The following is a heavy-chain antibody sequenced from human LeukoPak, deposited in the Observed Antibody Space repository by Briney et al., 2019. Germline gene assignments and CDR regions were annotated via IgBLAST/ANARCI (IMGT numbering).Heavy chain of an antibody. CDR1: GFTFSSYW. CDR3: AKDSYYGSGSYFLPPDY. CDR2: ISWNSGSM. D-gene: IGHD3-10*01. V-gene: IGHV3-9*01. J-gene: IGHJ4*02. Sequence: QTGGSLRLSCAASGFTFSSYWMSWVRQAPGKGLEWVSGISWNSGSMGYADSVKGRFTISRDNAKNSLYLQMNSLRAEDTALYYCAKDSYYGSGSYFLPPDYWGQGTLVTVSS.